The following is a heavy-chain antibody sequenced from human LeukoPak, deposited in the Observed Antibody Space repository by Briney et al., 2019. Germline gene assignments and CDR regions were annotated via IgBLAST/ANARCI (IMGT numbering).Heavy chain of an antibody. Sequence: SETLSLTCAVYGGSFSGHYWSWIRQPPGKGLEWIGSIYYSGSTYYNPSLKSRVTISVDTSKNQFSLKLSSVTAADTAVYYCARGGKSSQGQGYFDYWGQGTLVTVSS. CDR3: ARGGKSSQGQGYFDY. CDR2: IYYSGST. J-gene: IGHJ4*02. CDR1: GGSFSGHY. D-gene: IGHD6-13*01. V-gene: IGHV4-34*01.